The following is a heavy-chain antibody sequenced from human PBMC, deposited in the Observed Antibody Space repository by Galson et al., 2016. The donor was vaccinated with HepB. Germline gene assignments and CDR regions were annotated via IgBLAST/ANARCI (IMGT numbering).Heavy chain of an antibody. V-gene: IGHV3-33*01. CDR1: GFTFSDYA. CDR2: IWYDGSNT. J-gene: IGHJ6*02. D-gene: IGHD3-10*01. Sequence: SLRLSCAASGFTFSDYAMHWVRQAPGRGLEWVAVIWYDGSNTYYADSVKGRFTISRDNSRNTQYLQMNSLRGEDTAIYYCARTRRSSGWQYYYGLDVWGQGTTVTV. CDR3: ARTRRSSGWQYYYGLDV.